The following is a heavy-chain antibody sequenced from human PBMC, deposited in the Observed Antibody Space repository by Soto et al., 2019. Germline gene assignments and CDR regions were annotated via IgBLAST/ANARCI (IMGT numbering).Heavy chain of an antibody. J-gene: IGHJ4*02. Sequence: QVQLVESGGGVVQPGRSLRLSCAASGFTFSSYAMHWVRQAPGKGLEWVAVISYDGSNKYYADSVKGRFTISRDNSKNTLYLQMNSLRAEDTAVYYCARDAGITYFDYWGQGTLVTVSS. D-gene: IGHD3-16*01. CDR2: ISYDGSNK. CDR3: ARDAGITYFDY. CDR1: GFTFSSYA. V-gene: IGHV3-30-3*01.